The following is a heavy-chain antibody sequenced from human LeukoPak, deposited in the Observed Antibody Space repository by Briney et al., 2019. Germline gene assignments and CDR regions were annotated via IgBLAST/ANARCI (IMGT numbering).Heavy chain of an antibody. V-gene: IGHV3-53*01. Sequence: GGSLRLSCAASEFTVSSNYMSWVRQAPGEGLEWVAIISSGGNTYYADSVKGRFTISRDNSKNTLYLQMNSLRAEDTAIYYCATRQRSGYYYGMDVWGQGTTVTVSS. D-gene: IGHD5-18*01. CDR3: ATRQRSGYYYGMDV. CDR2: ISSGGNT. CDR1: EFTVSSNY. J-gene: IGHJ6*02.